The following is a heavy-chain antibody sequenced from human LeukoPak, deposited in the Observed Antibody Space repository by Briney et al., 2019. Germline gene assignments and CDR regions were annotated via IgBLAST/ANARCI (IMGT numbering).Heavy chain of an antibody. Sequence: GGSLRLSCAASGFNFGNYWMSWVRQAPGKGLEWVVNINQDESEKYYVDSVKGRFTISRDNAKRSLFLQMNSLRADDTAVYYCARDRGKGQGDYWGQGTLVTVSS. V-gene: IGHV3-7*01. J-gene: IGHJ4*02. CDR2: INQDESEK. CDR3: ARDRGKGQGDY. CDR1: GFNFGNYW. D-gene: IGHD3-10*01.